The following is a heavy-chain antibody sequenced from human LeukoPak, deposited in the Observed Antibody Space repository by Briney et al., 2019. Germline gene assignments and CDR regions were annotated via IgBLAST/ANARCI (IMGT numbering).Heavy chain of an antibody. Sequence: GGSLRLSCAASGFTFSSFAMSWVRQAPGKGLEWVSAISTSVGSTYYADSVKGRFTISRDNSKNTLYLQMNSLRAEDTAVYYCARDSTGYWYFDLWGRGTLVSVSS. D-gene: IGHD3-3*02. CDR1: GFTFSSFA. J-gene: IGHJ2*01. V-gene: IGHV3-23*01. CDR3: ARDSTGYWYFDL. CDR2: ISTSVGST.